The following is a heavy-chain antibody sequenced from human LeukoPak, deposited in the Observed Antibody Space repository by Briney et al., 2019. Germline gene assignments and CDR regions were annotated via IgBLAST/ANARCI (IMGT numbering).Heavy chain of an antibody. J-gene: IGHJ4*02. D-gene: IGHD3-22*01. CDR1: GGSISSSSYY. CDR2: IYYSGST. V-gene: IGHV4-39*07. Sequence: SETLSLTCTVSGGSISSSSYYWGWIRQPPGKGLEWIGSIYYSGSTYYNPSLKSRVTISVDTSKNQFSLKLTSVTAADTAVYYCARGRRYYDGSGYFLFDQWGQGTLVTVSS. CDR3: ARGRRYYDGSGYFLFDQ.